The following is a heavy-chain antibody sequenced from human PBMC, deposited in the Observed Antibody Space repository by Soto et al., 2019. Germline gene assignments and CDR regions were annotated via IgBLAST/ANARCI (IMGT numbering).Heavy chain of an antibody. CDR2: MNPNSGNT. V-gene: IGHV1-8*01. CDR1: GYTFTSYD. D-gene: IGHD3-3*01. Sequence: ASVKVSCKASGYTFTSYDINWVRQTTGQGLEWMGWMNPNSGNTGYAQKFQGRVTMTRNTSISTAYMELSSLRSEDTAVYYCARTYHGNDFWCGYLGYYYYGMDVWGQGPTVTVSS. J-gene: IGHJ6*02. CDR3: ARTYHGNDFWCGYLGYYYYGMDV.